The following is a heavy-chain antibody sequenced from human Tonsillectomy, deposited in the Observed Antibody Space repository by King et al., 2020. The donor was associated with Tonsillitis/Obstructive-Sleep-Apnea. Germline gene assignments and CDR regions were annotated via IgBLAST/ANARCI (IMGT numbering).Heavy chain of an antibody. J-gene: IGHJ4*01. D-gene: IGHD3-16*01. Sequence: VQLVESGGGLIQPGGSLRLSCVASGFTFNSLAMSWVRQAPGRGLEWVSSISDTGDRTYYADAVKGRFTTTRDRSKNKLYLQMNSLRVEDTAVYYCETDWANYGQGGYWGQGTLVSVSS. CDR3: ETDWANYGQGGY. V-gene: IGHV3-23*04. CDR1: GFTFNSLA. CDR2: ISDTGDRT.